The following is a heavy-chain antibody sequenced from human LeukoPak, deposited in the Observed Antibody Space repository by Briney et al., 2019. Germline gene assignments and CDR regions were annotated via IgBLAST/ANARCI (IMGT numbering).Heavy chain of an antibody. CDR2: IYYSGST. V-gene: IGHV4-39*02. CDR3: ARDTGYSYGNWFDP. Sequence: SETLSLTCTVSGGSISSSSYYWGWIRQPPGKGLEWIGSIYYSGSTYYNPSLKSRVTTSVDTSKNQFSLKLSSVTAADTAVYYCARDTGYSYGNWFDPWGQGTLVTVSS. CDR1: GGSISSSSYY. J-gene: IGHJ5*02. D-gene: IGHD5-12*01.